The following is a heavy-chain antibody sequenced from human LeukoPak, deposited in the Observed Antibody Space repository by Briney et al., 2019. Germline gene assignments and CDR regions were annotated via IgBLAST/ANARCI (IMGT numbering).Heavy chain of an antibody. D-gene: IGHD2-15*01. J-gene: IGHJ4*02. CDR3: ANRYCSGGSCYLDY. CDR1: GFTFSSYA. Sequence: GGSLRLSSAASGFTFSSYAMNWVRQAPGKGLEWVSAISGSGGSTYYADSVKGRFTISRDNSKNTLYLQMNSLRAEDTAVYYCANRYCSGGSCYLDYWGQGTLVTVSS. CDR2: ISGSGGST. V-gene: IGHV3-23*01.